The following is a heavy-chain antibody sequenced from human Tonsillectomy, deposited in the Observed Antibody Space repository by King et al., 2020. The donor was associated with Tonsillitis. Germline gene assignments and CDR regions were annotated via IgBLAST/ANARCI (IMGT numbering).Heavy chain of an antibody. J-gene: IGHJ3*02. Sequence: VQLVESGGGLVQPGRSLRLSCVASEFTFEDYAMEWVRQAPGKGLEWVAGISCDSNSIDYADSVKGRFTISRDNAKNSLHLQMNRLRAEDTALYYCVKGIRSRFGYGGYDAFDIWRQGTMVTVSS. V-gene: IGHV3-9*01. CDR3: VKGIRSRFGYGGYDAFDI. CDR1: EFTFEDYA. D-gene: IGHD5-12*01. CDR2: ISCDSNSI.